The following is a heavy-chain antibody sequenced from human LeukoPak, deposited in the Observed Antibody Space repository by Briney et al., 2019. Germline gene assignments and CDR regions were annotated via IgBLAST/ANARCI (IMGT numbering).Heavy chain of an antibody. CDR1: GGTFSSYA. CDR2: IIPIFGTA. V-gene: IGHV1-69*06. Sequence: SVKVSCKASGGTFSSYAISWVRQAPGQGLEWMGGIIPIFGTANYAQKFQGRVTITADKSTSTAYMELSSLRSEDTAVYYCASPLRVYYYYMDVWGKGTTVTVSS. CDR3: ASPLRVYYYYMDV. J-gene: IGHJ6*03.